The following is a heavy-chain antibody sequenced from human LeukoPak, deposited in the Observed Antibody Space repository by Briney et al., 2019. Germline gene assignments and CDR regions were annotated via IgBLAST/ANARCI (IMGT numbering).Heavy chain of an antibody. Sequence: QTGGSLRLSCAASGFTFSSYAMSWVRQAPGKGLEWVSAISGSGGSTYYADSVKGRFTISRDNSKNTLYLQMNSLRAEDTAVYYCAKDRTAARGYCSGGSCRDAFDIWGQGTMVTVSS. J-gene: IGHJ3*02. CDR2: ISGSGGST. CDR1: GFTFSSYA. CDR3: AKDRTAARGYCSGGSCRDAFDI. V-gene: IGHV3-23*01. D-gene: IGHD2-15*01.